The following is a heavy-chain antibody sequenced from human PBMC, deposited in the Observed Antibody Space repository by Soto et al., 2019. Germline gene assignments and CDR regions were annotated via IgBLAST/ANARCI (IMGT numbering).Heavy chain of an antibody. Sequence: GGSLRLSCTASGLTLQNYAMAWVRQAPGKGLEWVSTLIGGHYGTAYSYSVKGRFTVSRDNSKNCLYLQMNSLGVEDTAMYFCAKGKSTGDIDWFAPRGKGSLVTVSS. D-gene: IGHD3-10*01. CDR1: GLTLQNYA. CDR3: AKGKSTGDIDWFAP. J-gene: IGHJ5*02. CDR2: LIGGHYGT. V-gene: IGHV3-23*01.